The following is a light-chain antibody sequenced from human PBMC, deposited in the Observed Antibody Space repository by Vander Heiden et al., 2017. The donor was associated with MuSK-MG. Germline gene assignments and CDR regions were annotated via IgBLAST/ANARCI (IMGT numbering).Light chain of an antibody. CDR2: VNS. V-gene: IGLV1-40*01. CDR3: QSYDSSLSPNWV. Sequence: QSVLTQPPSVSGPPGQRVTISCTGSSSNIGAGYDVHCYQQLPRTPPKPLIYVNSNRPSGVPDRFSGSKSGTSASLAIPGLQAEDEADYSCQSYDSSLSPNWVFGGGTKLTVL. J-gene: IGLJ3*02. CDR1: SSNIGAGYD.